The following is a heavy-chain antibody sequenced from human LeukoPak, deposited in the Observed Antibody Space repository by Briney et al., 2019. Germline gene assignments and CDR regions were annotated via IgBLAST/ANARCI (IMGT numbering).Heavy chain of an antibody. J-gene: IGHJ4*02. CDR3: AREYSYGSAFDY. V-gene: IGHV3-53*01. D-gene: IGHD5-18*01. CDR2: IYSGGST. CDR1: GFTVSSNY. Sequence: GGSLRLSCAASGFTVSSNYMSWVRQAPGKGLEWVSVIYSGGSTYYADSVKGRFTISRDNSKNTLYLQMNSPRAEDTAVYYCAREYSYGSAFDYWGQGTLVTVSS.